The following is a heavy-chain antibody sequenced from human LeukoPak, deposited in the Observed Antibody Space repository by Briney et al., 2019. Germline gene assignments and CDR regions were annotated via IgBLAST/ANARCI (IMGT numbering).Heavy chain of an antibody. CDR2: ISYDGSNK. CDR3: AKANIVATSGMDV. D-gene: IGHD5-12*01. J-gene: IGHJ6*04. CDR1: GFTFSSYG. V-gene: IGHV3-30*18. Sequence: GGSLRLSCAASGFTFSSYGMHWVRQAPGKGLEWVAVISYDGSNKYYADSVEGRFTISRDNSKNTLYLQMNSLRAEDTAVYYCAKANIVATSGMDVWGKGTTVTVSS.